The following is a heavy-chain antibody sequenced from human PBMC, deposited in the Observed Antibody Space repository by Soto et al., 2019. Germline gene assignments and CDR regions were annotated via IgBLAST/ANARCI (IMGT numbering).Heavy chain of an antibody. CDR2: ISAYNGNT. V-gene: IGHV1-18*01. CDR3: ARDGGVQARFDP. J-gene: IGHJ5*02. D-gene: IGHD2-8*02. CDR1: GYTFTSYG. Sequence: ASVKVYCKSSGYTFTSYGIRWGRKAHGQGLEWMGWISAYNGNTNYAQKLQGRVTMTTDTSTSTAYMELRSLRSDDTAVYYCARDGGVQARFDPWGQGTLVTVSS.